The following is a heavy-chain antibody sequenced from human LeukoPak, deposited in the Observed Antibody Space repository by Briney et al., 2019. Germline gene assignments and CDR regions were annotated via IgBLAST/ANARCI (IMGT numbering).Heavy chain of an antibody. CDR1: GGSISSYY. V-gene: IGHV4-4*07. CDR3: ASATYYYDSSGYYYYFDY. Sequence: SETLSLTCTVSGGSISSYYWSWIRQPAGKGLEWIGRIYTSGSTNYNPSLKSRVTMSVDTSKNQFSLKLSSVTAADTAVYYCASATYYYDSSGYYYYFDYWGQGTLVTVSS. J-gene: IGHJ4*02. CDR2: IYTSGST. D-gene: IGHD3-22*01.